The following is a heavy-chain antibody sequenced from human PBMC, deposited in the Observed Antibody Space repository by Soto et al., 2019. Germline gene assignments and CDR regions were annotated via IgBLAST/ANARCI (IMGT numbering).Heavy chain of an antibody. CDR3: ATRPSGAWYYDFWSGYYPFDY. V-gene: IGHV1-24*01. CDR1: GYTLTELS. J-gene: IGHJ4*02. Sequence: ASVKVSCTVSGYTLTELSMHWVRQAPGKGLEWMGGFDPEDGETIYAQKLQGRVTMTEDTSTDTAYMELSSLRSEDTAVYYCATRPSGAWYYDFWSGYYPFDYWGQGTLVTVSS. CDR2: FDPEDGET. D-gene: IGHD3-3*01.